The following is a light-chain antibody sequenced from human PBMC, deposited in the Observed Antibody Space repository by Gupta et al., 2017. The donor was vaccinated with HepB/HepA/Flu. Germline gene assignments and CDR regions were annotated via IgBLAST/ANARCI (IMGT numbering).Light chain of an antibody. CDR1: ISEVGDQV. CDR3: SACDSRFDIWV. V-gene: IGLV10-54*04. J-gene: IGLJ3*02. CDR2: SNS. Sequence: QAGLTQPPSVPTVLGQTATLTCTGNISEVGDQVAAWLQQHQGRTPRLLSYSNSNRPSGVSARFSASRSGNTATLTIIGLLTDDEADYYCSACDSRFDIWVFGGGTKVTVL.